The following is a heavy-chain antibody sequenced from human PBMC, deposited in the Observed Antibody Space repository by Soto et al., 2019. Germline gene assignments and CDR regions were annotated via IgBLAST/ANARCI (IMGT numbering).Heavy chain of an antibody. CDR3: ANSRDLYYFDY. Sequence: QVQLVESGGGVVQPGRSLRLSCAASGFTFSSYGMHWVRQAPGKGLEWVAVISYDGSNKYYADSVKGRFTISRDNSKNTLHLQMNSLRAEDTAVYYCANSRDLYYFDYWGQGTLVTVSS. CDR2: ISYDGSNK. J-gene: IGHJ4*02. CDR1: GFTFSSYG. V-gene: IGHV3-30*18. D-gene: IGHD2-21*01.